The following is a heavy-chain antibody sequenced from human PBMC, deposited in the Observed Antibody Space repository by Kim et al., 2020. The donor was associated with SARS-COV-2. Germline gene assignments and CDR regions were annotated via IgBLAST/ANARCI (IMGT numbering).Heavy chain of an antibody. D-gene: IGHD6-13*01. V-gene: IGHV3-9*01. Sequence: GGSLRLSCAASGFTFGDYAMHWVRQAPGKGLEWVSGISWNSGSIGYADSVKGRFTISRDNAKNSLYLQMNSLRAEDTALYYCAKDMSVGTDMGRQQLPPYYYYYGMDVWGQGTTVTVSS. CDR1: GFTFGDYA. CDR3: AKDMSVGTDMGRQQLPPYYYYYGMDV. J-gene: IGHJ6*02. CDR2: ISWNSGSI.